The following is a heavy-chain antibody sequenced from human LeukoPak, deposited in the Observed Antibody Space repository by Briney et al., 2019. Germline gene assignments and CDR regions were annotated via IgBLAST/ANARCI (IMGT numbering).Heavy chain of an antibody. D-gene: IGHD1-20*01. CDR2: IYYSGTT. CDR1: GGSMINYY. CDR3: AREGGRITGSRDAFDI. Sequence: SETLSLTCTVSGGSMINYYWSWIRQPPGKGLEWIGYIYYSGTTDYNPSVKSRVSMSVDTSKNQFSLRLRSVTAADTAVYYCAREGGRITGSRDAFDIWGQGTMVTVSS. V-gene: IGHV4-59*01. J-gene: IGHJ3*02.